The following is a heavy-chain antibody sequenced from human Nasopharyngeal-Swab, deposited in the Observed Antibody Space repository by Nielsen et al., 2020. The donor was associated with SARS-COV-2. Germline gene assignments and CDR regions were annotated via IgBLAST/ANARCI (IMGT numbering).Heavy chain of an antibody. V-gene: IGHV4-59*08. CDR1: GGSISSYY. CDR3: ARLELEATIAS. J-gene: IGHJ4*02. Sequence: SETLSLTCTVSGGSISSYYWNWIRQPPGKGLEWIGYIYYSGSTNYNPSLKSRVTISVDTSKNQFSLKLRFVTAADTAVYYCARLELEATIASWGQGTLVTVSS. D-gene: IGHD5-24*01. CDR2: IYYSGST.